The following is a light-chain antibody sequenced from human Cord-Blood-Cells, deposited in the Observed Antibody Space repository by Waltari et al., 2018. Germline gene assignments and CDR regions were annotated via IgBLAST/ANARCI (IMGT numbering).Light chain of an antibody. CDR2: AAS. CDR1: QRISSY. Sequence: DIQMTQSPSSLSASLGDRVTITCRARQRISSYLNWYQQKPGTAPKRLIYAASSLQSGVPSRVSGSGSGTDFTLTISSLRPEDVAAYYCQQSYILTVDGGTKVAIK. J-gene: IGKJ4*02. V-gene: IGKV1-39*01. CDR3: QQSYILT.